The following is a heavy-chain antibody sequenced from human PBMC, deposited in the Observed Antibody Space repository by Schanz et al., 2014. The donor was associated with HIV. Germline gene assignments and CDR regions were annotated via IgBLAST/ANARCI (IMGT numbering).Heavy chain of an antibody. CDR3: ARGLKDSSSSEAFHI. V-gene: IGHV1-69*01. J-gene: IGHJ3*02. D-gene: IGHD6-6*01. CDR2: IVPIFGTP. Sequence: QVQLVQSGAEVKKPGSSVKVSCESSGGRFSSYAINWVRQAPGQGLEWMGGIVPIFGTPNYAQKFQGRVTITADESTSTAYMELSSLRSDDTAMYYCARGLKDSSSSEAFHIWGQGTMVVVSS. CDR1: GGRFSSYA.